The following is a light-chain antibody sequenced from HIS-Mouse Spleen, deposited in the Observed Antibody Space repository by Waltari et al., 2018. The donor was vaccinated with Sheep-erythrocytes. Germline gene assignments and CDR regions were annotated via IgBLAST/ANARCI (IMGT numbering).Light chain of an antibody. CDR1: NWGDKY. J-gene: IGLJ2*01. Sequence: YELAQPPSVSVSPGQTASITCSGDNWGDKYACWYQQKPGQSPVLVIYQDSKRPSGIPERFSGSNSGNTATLTISGTQAMDEADYYCQAWDSSHVVFGGGTKLTVL. V-gene: IGLV3-1*01. CDR2: QDS. CDR3: QAWDSSHVV.